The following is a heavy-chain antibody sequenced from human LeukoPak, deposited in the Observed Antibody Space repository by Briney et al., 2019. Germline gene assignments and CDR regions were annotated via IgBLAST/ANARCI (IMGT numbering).Heavy chain of an antibody. CDR2: ISYDGSNK. CDR3: ARVGRYQLLSAFDY. CDR1: GFTFSSYA. Sequence: GRSLRLSCAASGFTFSSYAMHWVRQAPGKGLEWVAVISYDGSNKYYADSVKGRFTISRDNSKNTLYLQMNSLRAEDTAVYYCARVGRYQLLSAFDYWGQGTLVTVSS. D-gene: IGHD2-2*01. V-gene: IGHV3-30-3*01. J-gene: IGHJ4*02.